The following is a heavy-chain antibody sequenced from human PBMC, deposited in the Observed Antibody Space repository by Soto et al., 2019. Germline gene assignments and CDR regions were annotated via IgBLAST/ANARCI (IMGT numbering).Heavy chain of an antibody. D-gene: IGHD2-2*01. Sequence: QVQLQQWGAGLLKPSETLSLSCGVYDGSFSPSFCSWIRQPPGKGLEWIGEINHSGGTIYNPSLKSRVTISGDTSNNQFSLKLSSVTAADTAVYYCAFSTMPRTRDLVYWGQGTLVTVSS. V-gene: IGHV4-34*01. J-gene: IGHJ4*02. CDR3: AFSTMPRTRDLVY. CDR1: DGSFSPSF. CDR2: INHSGGT.